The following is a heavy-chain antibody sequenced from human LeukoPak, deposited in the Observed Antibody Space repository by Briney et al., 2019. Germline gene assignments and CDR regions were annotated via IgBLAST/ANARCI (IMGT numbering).Heavy chain of an antibody. J-gene: IGHJ4*02. V-gene: IGHV3-53*01. CDR1: GFTVSSNY. Sequence: GGSLRLSCAVSGFTVSSNYMSWVRQAPGKGLEWVSVIYGGGSTYYADSVKGRFTISRDNSKNTLYLQMNSLRAEDTAVYYCARDRRGDSSGYLYYFDYWGQGTLVTVAS. CDR2: IYGGGST. D-gene: IGHD3-22*01. CDR3: ARDRRGDSSGYLYYFDY.